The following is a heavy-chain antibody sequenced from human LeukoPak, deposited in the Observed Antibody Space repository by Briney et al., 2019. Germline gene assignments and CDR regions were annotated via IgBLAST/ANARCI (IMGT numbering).Heavy chain of an antibody. CDR1: GYTFTTCG. Sequence: ASVKVSCKASGYTFTTCGINWVRQAPGQGLEWMGWISAYNGNTNYAQNLQGRDTLATDTSASTAYMELRSLRSDDTAVYYCARDLIAARPGWFDPWGQGTLVIVSS. J-gene: IGHJ5*02. CDR2: ISAYNGNT. CDR3: ARDLIAARPGWFDP. V-gene: IGHV1-18*01. D-gene: IGHD6-6*01.